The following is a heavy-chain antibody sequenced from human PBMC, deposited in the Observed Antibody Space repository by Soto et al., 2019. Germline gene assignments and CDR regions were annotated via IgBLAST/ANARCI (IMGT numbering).Heavy chain of an antibody. J-gene: IGHJ4*02. V-gene: IGHV4-31*03. D-gene: IGHD3-16*02. CDR1: GGSISSGGYY. CDR3: ARVDRRLGELSLDY. CDR2: IYYSGST. Sequence: QVQLQESGPGLVKPSQTLSLTCTVSGGSISSGGYYWRWIRQHPGKGLEWIGYIYYSGSTYYNPSLKSRVTISVDTSKNQFSLKLSSVTAADTAVYYCARVDRRLGELSLDYWGQGTLVTVSS.